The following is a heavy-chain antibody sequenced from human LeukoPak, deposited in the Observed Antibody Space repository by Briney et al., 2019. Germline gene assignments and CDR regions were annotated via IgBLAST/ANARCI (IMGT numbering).Heavy chain of an antibody. CDR1: GFTFSSYG. V-gene: IGHV3-23*01. CDR3: AGSITMVRGTYVPDY. CDR2: ISGSGGST. D-gene: IGHD3-10*01. Sequence: GGSLRLSCAASGFTFSSYGMSWVRQAPGKGLEWVSAISGSGGSTYYADSVKGRFTISRDNSKNTLYLQMNSLRAEDTAVYYCAGSITMVRGTYVPDYWGQGTLVTVSS. J-gene: IGHJ4*02.